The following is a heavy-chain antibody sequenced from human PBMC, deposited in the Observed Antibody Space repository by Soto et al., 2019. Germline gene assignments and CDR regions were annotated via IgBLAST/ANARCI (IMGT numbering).Heavy chain of an antibody. V-gene: IGHV3-23*01. CDR3: AKNGLDNSPSAIDS. CDR1: GFTFRNNV. J-gene: IGHJ4*02. D-gene: IGHD2-8*01. CDR2: ITGSGRDT. Sequence: PGGSLRLSCAASGFTFRNNVLSWVRQAPGKGLDWVSGITGSGRDTYYADSVKGRFTISRDNSKNMVFLQMSSLRAEDTALYYCAKNGLDNSPSAIDSWGPGTLVTVS.